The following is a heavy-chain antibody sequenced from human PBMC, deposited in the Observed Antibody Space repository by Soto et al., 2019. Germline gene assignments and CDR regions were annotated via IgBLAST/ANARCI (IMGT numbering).Heavy chain of an antibody. V-gene: IGHV4-39*02. CDR3: ARSHIGPRLLMDPYDY. CDR1: GASISSGSFY. D-gene: IGHD6-6*01. J-gene: IGHJ4*02. Sequence: QLQLQESGPGLVKPSETLSLTCTVSGASISSGSFYWGWIRQPPGKGLESIANIYYDGSTYYNPSLKSRVHISLGTSKNNYSLKLSSVTAADTAVYYCARSHIGPRLLMDPYDYWGQGTLVPVSS. CDR2: IYYDGST.